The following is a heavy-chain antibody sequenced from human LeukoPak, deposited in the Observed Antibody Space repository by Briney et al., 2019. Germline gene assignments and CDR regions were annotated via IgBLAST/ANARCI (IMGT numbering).Heavy chain of an antibody. CDR3: ARGYDSGSYYVY. J-gene: IGHJ4*02. CDR2: ISGSSSYI. Sequence: PGGSLRLSCAASGFTFSRYNMNWVRQAPGKGLEWVSSISGSSSYIYYADSVKGRFTISRDNAKNSLYLQVNSLRAEDTAVYYCARGYDSGSYYVYWGQGTLVTVSS. V-gene: IGHV3-21*01. CDR1: GFTFSRYN. D-gene: IGHD3-22*01.